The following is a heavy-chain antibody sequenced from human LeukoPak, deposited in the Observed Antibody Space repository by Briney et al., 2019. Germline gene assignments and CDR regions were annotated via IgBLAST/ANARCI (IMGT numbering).Heavy chain of an antibody. J-gene: IGHJ4*02. D-gene: IGHD1-26*01. CDR3: ARGAIVGATLFDY. CDR1: GFTFSSYS. V-gene: IGHV3-21*01. CDR2: ISSSSSYI. Sequence: PGGSLRLSCAASGFTFSSYSMNWVRQAPGKGLEWVSSISSSSSYIYYADSVKGRFTISRDNAKNLLYLQMNSLRAEDTAVYYCARGAIVGATLFDYWGQGTLVTVSS.